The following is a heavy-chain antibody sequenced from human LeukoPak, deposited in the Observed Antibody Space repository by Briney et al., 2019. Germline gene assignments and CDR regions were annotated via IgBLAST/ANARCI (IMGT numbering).Heavy chain of an antibody. V-gene: IGHV4-4*07. CDR3: ARRTDSGSYNWFDH. J-gene: IGHJ5*02. CDR1: GGSISTYH. CDR2: IQNSDT. Sequence: SGTLSLTCTVSGGSISTYHWNWIRQPAGKGLEWIGRIQNSDTNYNPSVKSRVIISVDTSKKQFSLKLSSVTAADTAVYYCARRTDSGSYNWFDHWGQGTLVTVSS. D-gene: IGHD1-26*01.